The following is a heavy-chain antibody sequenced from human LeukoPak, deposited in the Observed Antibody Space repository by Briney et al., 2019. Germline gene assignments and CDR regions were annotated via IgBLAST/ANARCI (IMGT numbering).Heavy chain of an antibody. D-gene: IGHD3-22*01. CDR2: INPNSGGT. J-gene: IGHJ5*02. V-gene: IGHV1-2*02. Sequence: ASVKVSCKASGYTFTGYYMHWVRQAPGQGLEWMGWINPNSGGTNYAQKFQGRVTMTRDTSISTAYMELSRLRSDDTAVYYCARGGWRYYYDSSGLDPWGQRTLVTVSS. CDR1: GYTFTGYY. CDR3: ARGGWRYYYDSSGLDP.